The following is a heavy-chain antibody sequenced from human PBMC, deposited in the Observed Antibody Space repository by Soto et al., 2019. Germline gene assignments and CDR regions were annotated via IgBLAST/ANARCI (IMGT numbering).Heavy chain of an antibody. CDR2: INPNGGST. D-gene: IGHD6-6*01. CDR1: GYTFINYY. J-gene: IGHJ6*03. Sequence: QVQLVQSGAEVKKPGASVKVSCKASGYTFINYYIHWVRQAPGQGLEWMGVINPNGGSTVYAQKFQGRVTLTRDTSTSTVYVELSSLRSDDTAVYFCVRATAARQRDYSYHDYRHIWGKGTTVTVSS. CDR3: VRATAARQRDYSYHDYRHI. V-gene: IGHV1-46*03.